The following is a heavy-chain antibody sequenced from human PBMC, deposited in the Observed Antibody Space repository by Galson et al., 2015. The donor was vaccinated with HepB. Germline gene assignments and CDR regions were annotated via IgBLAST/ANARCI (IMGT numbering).Heavy chain of an antibody. D-gene: IGHD3-10*01. CDR2: ISGSGGST. Sequence: SLRLSCAASGFTFSSYAMSWVRQAPGKGLEWVSAISGSGGSTYYADSVKGRFTISRDNSKNTLYLQMNSLRAEDTAVYYCAKRGYGYGSKDLAFDIWGQGTMVTVSS. CDR3: AKRGYGYGSKDLAFDI. J-gene: IGHJ3*02. V-gene: IGHV3-23*01. CDR1: GFTFSSYA.